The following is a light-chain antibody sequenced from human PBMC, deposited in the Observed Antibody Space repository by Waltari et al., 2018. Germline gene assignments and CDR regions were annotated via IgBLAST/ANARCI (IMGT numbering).Light chain of an antibody. CDR3: SSYISSSTLEV. Sequence: QSALTQPASVSGSPGQSITISCTGTSSDVGGYNYVSWYQQHPGKAPKLMIFDVSNRPSGFSNRFSGSKAGNTASLTISGLQAEDEADYYCSSYISSSTLEVFGGGTRLTVL. J-gene: IGLJ3*02. V-gene: IGLV2-14*03. CDR2: DVS. CDR1: SSDVGGYNY.